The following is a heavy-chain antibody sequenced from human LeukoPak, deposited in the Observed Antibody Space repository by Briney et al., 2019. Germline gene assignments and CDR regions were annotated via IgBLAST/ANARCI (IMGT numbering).Heavy chain of an antibody. J-gene: IGHJ5*02. Sequence: GASVKVSCKASGYTFTSYYMHWVRQAPGQGLEWMGIINPSGGSTSYAQKFQGRVTMTRDMSTSTVYMELSSLRSEDTAVYYCARDLRVLDRPRYGSGRIDPWGQGTLVTVSS. CDR1: GYTFTSYY. V-gene: IGHV1-46*01. CDR3: ARDLRVLDRPRYGSGRIDP. CDR2: INPSGGST. D-gene: IGHD3-10*01.